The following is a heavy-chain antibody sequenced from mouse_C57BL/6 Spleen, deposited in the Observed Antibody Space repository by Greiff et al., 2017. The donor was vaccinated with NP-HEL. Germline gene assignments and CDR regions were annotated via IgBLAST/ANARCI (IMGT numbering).Heavy chain of an antibody. D-gene: IGHD1-1*01. CDR1: GFTFSNYW. Sequence: EVQLVESGGGLVQPGGSMKLSCVASGFTFSNYWMNWVRQSPEKGLEWVAQIRLKSDNYATHYAESVKGRFTISRDDSKSSVYLQMNNLRAEDTGIYYCTGLTTRDFDYWGQGTTLTVSS. J-gene: IGHJ2*01. CDR3: TGLTTRDFDY. CDR2: IRLKSDNYAT. V-gene: IGHV6-3*01.